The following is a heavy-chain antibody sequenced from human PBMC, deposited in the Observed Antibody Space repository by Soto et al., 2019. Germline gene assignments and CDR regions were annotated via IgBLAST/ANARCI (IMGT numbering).Heavy chain of an antibody. CDR2: INSDGSST. CDR3: ARDYGDYNWFDP. V-gene: IGHV3-74*01. Sequence: GGSLRLSCAASGFTFSSYWMHWVRQAPGKGLVWVSRINSDGSSTSYADSVKGRFTISRDNAKNTLYLQMNSLRAEDTAGYYCARDYGDYNWFDPWGQGTLVTVSS. D-gene: IGHD4-17*01. J-gene: IGHJ5*02. CDR1: GFTFSSYW.